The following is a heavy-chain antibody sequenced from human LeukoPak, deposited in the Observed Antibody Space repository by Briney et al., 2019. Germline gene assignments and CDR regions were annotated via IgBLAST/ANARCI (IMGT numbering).Heavy chain of an antibody. Sequence: PSETLSLTCTVSGGSISSSSYYWGWIRQPPGKGLEWIGSIYYSGSTYYNPSLKSRVTISVDTSKNQFSLKLSSVTAADTAVYYCARVPQRGSGYYYASVAFDIWGQGTMVTVSS. CDR1: GGSISSSSYY. V-gene: IGHV4-39*01. CDR3: ARVPQRGSGYYYASVAFDI. CDR2: IYYSGST. J-gene: IGHJ3*02. D-gene: IGHD3-22*01.